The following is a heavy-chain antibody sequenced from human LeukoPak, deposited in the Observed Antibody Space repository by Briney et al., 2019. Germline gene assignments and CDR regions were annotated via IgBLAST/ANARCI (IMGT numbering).Heavy chain of an antibody. CDR3: ASSSGGFNWFDP. J-gene: IGHJ5*02. Sequence: GGPLRLSCAASGFTFSNNWMHWVRQAPGKGLVWVSRINSDGSSTNYADSVKGRFTISRDNAKNTLYLLMNSLRVEDTAVYYCASSSGGFNWFDPWGQGTLVTVSS. CDR1: GFTFSNNW. CDR2: INSDGSST. V-gene: IGHV3-74*01. D-gene: IGHD6-19*01.